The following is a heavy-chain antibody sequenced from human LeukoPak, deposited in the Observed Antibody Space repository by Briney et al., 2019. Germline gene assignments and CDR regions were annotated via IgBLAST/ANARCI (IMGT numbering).Heavy chain of an antibody. V-gene: IGHV1-69*01. CDR3: ARDGHCSSTSCYMKYYYYGMDV. D-gene: IGHD2-2*02. CDR2: IIPIFGTA. Sequence: GSSVKVSCKASGGTFSSYAISWVRQAPGQGLEWMGGIIPIFGTANYAQKFQGRVTITADESTCTAYMELSSLRSEDTAVYYCARDGHCSSTSCYMKYYYYGMDVWGQGTTVTVSS. J-gene: IGHJ6*02. CDR1: GGTFSSYA.